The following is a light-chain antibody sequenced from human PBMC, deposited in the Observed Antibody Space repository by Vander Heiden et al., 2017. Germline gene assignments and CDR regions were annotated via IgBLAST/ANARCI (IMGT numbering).Light chain of an antibody. CDR2: DAS. Sequence: DIQMTQSPSSLSASVGDRVTITCQASQDISNYLNWYQQKPGKDPKPLIYDASNLETGVPSRFSGSGSETDFTFTISSLQPEDIATYYWQQDDNLLTFGGGTKVEIK. V-gene: IGKV1-33*01. CDR1: QDISNY. J-gene: IGKJ4*01. CDR3: QQDDNLLT.